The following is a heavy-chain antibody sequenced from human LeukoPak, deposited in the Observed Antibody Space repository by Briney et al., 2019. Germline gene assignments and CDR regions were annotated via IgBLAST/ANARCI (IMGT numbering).Heavy chain of an antibody. CDR1: GFTFSSYA. Sequence: PGGSLRLSCAASGFTFSSYAMGWDRHAPGKGLEWVSAVSGSGGTTHYADSVKGRFTISRDNSKNTMYLQMNSLRAEDTAVYFCIKVIMFAFDIWGQGTMVTVSS. CDR3: IKVIMFAFDI. J-gene: IGHJ3*02. D-gene: IGHD3-10*02. CDR2: VSGSGGTT. V-gene: IGHV3-23*01.